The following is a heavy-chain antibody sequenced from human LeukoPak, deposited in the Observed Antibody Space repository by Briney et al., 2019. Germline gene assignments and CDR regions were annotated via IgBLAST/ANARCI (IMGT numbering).Heavy chain of an antibody. D-gene: IGHD6-19*01. J-gene: IGHJ4*02. Sequence: SQTLSLTCAVSGGSISSGGYCWGWIRQPPGKGLEWIVYIYHSGSTYYNPALKSRITISVDRSKNQFSLKLSSVTAADTAVYYCARSPLVYSSGWYGNYFDYWGQGTLVTVSS. CDR3: ARSPLVYSSGWYGNYFDY. CDR2: IYHSGST. V-gene: IGHV4-30-2*01. CDR1: GGSISSGGYC.